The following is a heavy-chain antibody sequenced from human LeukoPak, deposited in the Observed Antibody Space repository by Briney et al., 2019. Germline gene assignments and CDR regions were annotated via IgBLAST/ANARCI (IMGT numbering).Heavy chain of an antibody. V-gene: IGHV1-3*01. CDR2: INAGNGDT. CDR1: GSTFTNYV. CDR3: ARDDCGDTCYPGGY. D-gene: IGHD2-21*01. J-gene: IGHJ4*02. Sequence: ASVKVSCKASGSTFTNYVIPWVRQAPGQRPEWMGWINAGNGDTKYSHHFQGRVTITRDTSASTAYMEMSSLTSEDTALYYCARDDCGDTCYPGGYWGQGTLVTVSS.